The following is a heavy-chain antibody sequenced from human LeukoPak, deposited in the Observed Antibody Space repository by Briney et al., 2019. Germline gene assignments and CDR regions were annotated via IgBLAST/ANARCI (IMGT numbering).Heavy chain of an antibody. J-gene: IGHJ3*02. Sequence: SETLSLTCTVSGGSISSYYWSWIRQPPGKGLEWIGYTYYSGSTNYNPSLKSRITISADTSKNQFSLKVSSVTAADTAVYYCARWEDWNSAFDIWGQGTMVTVSS. V-gene: IGHV4-59*01. CDR3: ARWEDWNSAFDI. D-gene: IGHD1-7*01. CDR2: TYYSGST. CDR1: GGSISSYY.